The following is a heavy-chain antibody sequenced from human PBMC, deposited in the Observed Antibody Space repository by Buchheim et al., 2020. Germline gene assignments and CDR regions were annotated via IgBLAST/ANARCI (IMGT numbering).Heavy chain of an antibody. V-gene: IGHV3-48*04. CDR2: ISGSSSSI. D-gene: IGHD6-13*01. CDR3: GPGYFKY. J-gene: IGHJ4*02. CDR1: GFTFSSYS. Sequence: EVQVVESGGDLVQTGGSLRLSCVASGFTFSSYSMNWVRQAPGKGLEWVSYISGSSSSIYYADSVKGRFTISRANAKNFMYMQMNSLRAEDTAVYFCGPGYFKYWGQGTL.